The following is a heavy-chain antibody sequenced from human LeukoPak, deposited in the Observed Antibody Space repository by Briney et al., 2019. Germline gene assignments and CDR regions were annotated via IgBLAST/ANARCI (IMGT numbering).Heavy chain of an antibody. CDR3: AKVVGRFGVVIMHYYGMDV. CDR1: GFTFSSYA. V-gene: IGHV3-23*01. J-gene: IGHJ6*02. Sequence: GGSLRLSCAASGFTFSSYAMSWVRQAPGKGLEWVSAISGSGGSTYYADSVKGRFTISRDNSKNTLYLQMNSLRAEDTAVYYCAKVVGRFGVVIMHYYGMDVWGQGTTVTVSS. D-gene: IGHD3-3*01. CDR2: ISGSGGST.